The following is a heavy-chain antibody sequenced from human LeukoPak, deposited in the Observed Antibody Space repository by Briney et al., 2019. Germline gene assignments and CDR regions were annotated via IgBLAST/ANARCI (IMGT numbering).Heavy chain of an antibody. V-gene: IGHV1-2*06. D-gene: IGHD3-22*01. CDR3: ARVRYDSSGYFY. Sequence: ASVKVSCKASGYTFTGYYMHWVRQAPGQGLEWMGRINPNSGGTNYAQKFQGRVTTTRDTSISTAYMELSRLRSDDTAVYYCARVRYDSSGYFYWGQGTLVTVSS. CDR1: GYTFTGYY. J-gene: IGHJ4*02. CDR2: INPNSGGT.